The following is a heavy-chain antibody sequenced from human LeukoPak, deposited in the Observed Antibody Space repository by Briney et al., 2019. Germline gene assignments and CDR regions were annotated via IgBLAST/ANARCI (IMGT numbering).Heavy chain of an antibody. J-gene: IGHJ6*03. CDR2: IYNSGST. CDR1: GGSISSSSYY. V-gene: IGHV4-39*07. Sequence: SETLSLTCTVSGGSISSSSYYWGWIRQPPGKGLEWIASIYNSGSTYYNPSLKSRATISVDTSKNQLSLKLSSVTAADTAVYYCVRDQHDYYFFYMDVWGKGTTATVFS. CDR3: VRDQHDYYFFYMDV.